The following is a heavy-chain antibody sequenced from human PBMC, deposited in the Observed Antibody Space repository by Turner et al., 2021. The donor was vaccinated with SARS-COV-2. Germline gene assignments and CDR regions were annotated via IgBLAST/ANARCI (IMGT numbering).Heavy chain of an antibody. D-gene: IGHD1-7*01. J-gene: IGHJ3*02. CDR1: GGTFSSHV. CDR3: ARRHSWNYDAFDI. V-gene: IGHV1-69*10. Sequence: QVQLVQSGAEVKKPGSSVKVSCKASGGTFSSHVISWVRQAPGQGLEWMGGIITINGIANYAQKFQGRVTITADKSTSTAYMGLSSLRSEDTAVYYCARRHSWNYDAFDIWGQGTMVTVSS. CDR2: IITINGIA.